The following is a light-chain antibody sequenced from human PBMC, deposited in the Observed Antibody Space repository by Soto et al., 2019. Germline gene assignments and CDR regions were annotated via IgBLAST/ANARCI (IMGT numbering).Light chain of an antibody. J-gene: IGKJ5*01. CDR3: QQRSNWPHSIT. Sequence: EVVLTQSPVTLSVSPGEIVXLPCRASKSISNLAWYQQKPGQAPRLLIYGASTRATGIPARFSGSGSETDFTLTISSLEPEDFAVYYCQQRSNWPHSITFGQGTRLEIK. V-gene: IGKV3-11*01. CDR2: GAS. CDR1: KSISN.